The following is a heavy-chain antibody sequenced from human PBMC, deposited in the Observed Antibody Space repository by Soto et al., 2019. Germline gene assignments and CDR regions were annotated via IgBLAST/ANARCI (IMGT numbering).Heavy chain of an antibody. CDR2: ISGSGGSS. J-gene: IGHJ6*02. Sequence: PGGSLRLSCVASGFTFSNYNMNWVRQAPGKGLEWVSVISGSGGSSYYAASVKGRFTISRDNSKNTLFLQMNGLRAEDTAVYYCAKVTKRAAAGRYEYYKYGMDVWGQGTTVTVSS. CDR3: AKVTKRAAAGRYEYYKYGMDV. V-gene: IGHV3-23*01. D-gene: IGHD6-13*01. CDR1: GFTFSNYN.